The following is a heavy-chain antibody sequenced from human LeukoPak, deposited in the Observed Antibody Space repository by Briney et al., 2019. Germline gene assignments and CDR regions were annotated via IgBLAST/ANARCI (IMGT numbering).Heavy chain of an antibody. Sequence: SEALSLTCTVSDGSISSATYYWGWIRQPPNKGLDWIGSFFYTGSTYYSPSLKSRVTISVGTSENQVSLKLSSVTAADTAVYYCARGKYIDSGSYNVFDSWGQGILVTVSS. V-gene: IGHV4-39*07. D-gene: IGHD3-10*01. CDR1: DGSISSATYY. CDR2: FFYTGST. J-gene: IGHJ4*02. CDR3: ARGKYIDSGSYNVFDS.